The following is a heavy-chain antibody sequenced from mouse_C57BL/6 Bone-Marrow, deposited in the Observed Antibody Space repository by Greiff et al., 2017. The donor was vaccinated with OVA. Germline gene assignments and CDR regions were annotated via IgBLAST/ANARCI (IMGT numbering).Heavy chain of an antibody. J-gene: IGHJ4*01. CDR3: ARWTGGRYYYAMDY. Sequence: EVQLQQSGPELVKPGASVKIPCKASGYTFTDYNMDWVKQSHGKSLEWIGDINPNNGGTIYNQKFKGKATLTIDKSSSTAYMELRSLTSEDTAVYYCARWTGGRYYYAMDYWGQGTSVTVAS. CDR2: INPNNGGT. D-gene: IGHD3-1*01. V-gene: IGHV1-18*01. CDR1: GYTFTDYN.